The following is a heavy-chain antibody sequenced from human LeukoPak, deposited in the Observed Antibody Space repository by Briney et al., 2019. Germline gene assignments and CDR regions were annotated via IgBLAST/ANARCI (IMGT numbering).Heavy chain of an antibody. J-gene: IGHJ4*02. Sequence: GGSLRLSCAASGFTFDDYAMHWVRQAPGKGLEWVSLISGDGGSTYYADSVKGRFTISRDNSKNSLYLQMNSLRTEDTALYYCAKDSGWFGELLAPDYWGQGALVTVSS. CDR1: GFTFDDYA. D-gene: IGHD3-10*01. CDR2: ISGDGGST. CDR3: AKDSGWFGELLAPDY. V-gene: IGHV3-43*02.